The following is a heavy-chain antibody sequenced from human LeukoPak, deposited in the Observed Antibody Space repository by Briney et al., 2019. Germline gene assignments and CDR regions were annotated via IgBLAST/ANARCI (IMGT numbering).Heavy chain of an antibody. V-gene: IGHV3-33*01. D-gene: IGHD3/OR15-3a*01. Sequence: GGSLRLSCAASGFTFSSYGMHWVRQAPGKGLEWVAVIWYDGSNKYYADSVKGRFTISRDNSKNTLYLQMNSLRAEDTAVYYCARDYDFWGNNWFDPWGQGTQVTVSS. CDR3: ARDYDFWGNNWFDP. CDR2: IWYDGSNK. CDR1: GFTFSSYG. J-gene: IGHJ5*02.